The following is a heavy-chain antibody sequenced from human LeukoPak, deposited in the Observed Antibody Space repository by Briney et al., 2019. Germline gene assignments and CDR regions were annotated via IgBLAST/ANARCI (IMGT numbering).Heavy chain of an antibody. CDR3: ARIMITFGGVIAHYYFDY. CDR1: GYSFTSYW. V-gene: IGHV5-51*01. D-gene: IGHD3-16*02. J-gene: IGHJ4*02. CDR2: IYPGDSDT. Sequence: GESLKISCKGSGYSFTSYWIGWARQMPGKGLEWMGIIYPGDSDTRYSPSFQGQVTISADKSISTAYLQWSSLKASDTAMYYCARIMITFGGVIAHYYFDYWGQGTLVTVSS.